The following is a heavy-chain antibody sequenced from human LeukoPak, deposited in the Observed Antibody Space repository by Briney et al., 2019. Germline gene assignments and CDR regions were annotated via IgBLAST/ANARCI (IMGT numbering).Heavy chain of an antibody. CDR1: GGSINSYY. Sequence: SSETLSLTCTVPGGSINSYYWSWIRQSPGKGLEWIGYIYYSGSTNYNPSLKSRVTMSVDMSKNQFSLKLRSVTAADTAVYYCARTTEGGYTYDYFYYYYMDVWGKGTTVTISS. V-gene: IGHV4-59*01. J-gene: IGHJ6*03. CDR3: ARTTEGGYTYDYFYYYYMDV. CDR2: IYYSGST. D-gene: IGHD5-18*01.